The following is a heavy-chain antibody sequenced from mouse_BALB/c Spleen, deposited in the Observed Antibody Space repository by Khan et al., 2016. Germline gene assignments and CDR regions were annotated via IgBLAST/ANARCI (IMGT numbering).Heavy chain of an antibody. J-gene: IGHJ3*01. V-gene: IGHV1S34*01. D-gene: IGHD1-1*01. CDR1: GYSFTGYY. CDR2: ITSYNGAT. CDR3: ASPYGSSDVRFAY. Sequence: LVKTGASVKISCKASGYSFTGYYMHWVKQSHGKSLEWIGYITSYNGATSYNQKFKGKATFTVDTSSSTAYMQFNSLTSEDSAVDYGASPYGSSDVRFAYWGQGTLVTVSA.